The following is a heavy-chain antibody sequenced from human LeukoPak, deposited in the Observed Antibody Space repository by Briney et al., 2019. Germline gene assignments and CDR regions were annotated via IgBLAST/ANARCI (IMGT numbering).Heavy chain of an antibody. Sequence: SETLSLTCTVSGGSISSYYWSWIRQPAGKGLEWIGRIYTSGSTNYNLSLKSRVTMSVDTSKNQFSLKLSSVTAADTAVYYCARAGTTVKYYYYYYMDVWGKGTTVTVSS. D-gene: IGHD4-17*01. CDR1: GGSISSYY. V-gene: IGHV4-4*07. CDR3: ARAGTTVKYYYYYYMDV. CDR2: IYTSGST. J-gene: IGHJ6*03.